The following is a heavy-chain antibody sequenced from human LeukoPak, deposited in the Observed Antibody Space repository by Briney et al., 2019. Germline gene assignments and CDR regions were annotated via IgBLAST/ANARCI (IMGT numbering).Heavy chain of an antibody. CDR1: GFTFSSYG. D-gene: IGHD6-13*01. Sequence: PGGSLRLSCAASGFTFSSYGMHWVRQAPGKGLEWVAVIWYDGSNKYYADSVKGRFTISRDNSKNTLYLQKNSLRAEDTAVYYCARDYGGSIRRAAAGIDYWGQGTLVTVSS. CDR2: IWYDGSNK. J-gene: IGHJ4*02. V-gene: IGHV3-33*01. CDR3: ARDYGGSIRRAAAGIDY.